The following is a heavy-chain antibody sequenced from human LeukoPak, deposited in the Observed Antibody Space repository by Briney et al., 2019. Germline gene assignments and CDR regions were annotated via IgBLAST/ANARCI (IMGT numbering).Heavy chain of an antibody. J-gene: IGHJ4*02. D-gene: IGHD3-22*01. CDR3: ARRSTSGYYYFDY. CDR2: IHYSGST. Sequence: SETLSLTCTVSGGSMSSGTYSWAWIRQPPGKGLEWIGTIHYSGSTYYTPSLESRFTISVDSSRNQFSLKLSSVTAADTAVYYCARRSTSGYYYFDYWGQGSRVTVSA. V-gene: IGHV4-39*01. CDR1: GGSMSSGTYS.